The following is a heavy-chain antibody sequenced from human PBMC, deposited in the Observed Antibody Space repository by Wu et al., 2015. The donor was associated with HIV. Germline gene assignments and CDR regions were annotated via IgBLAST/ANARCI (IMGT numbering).Heavy chain of an antibody. J-gene: IGHJ6*02. CDR2: IIPIFGTA. CDR1: GGTFSSYA. V-gene: IGHV1-69*05. Sequence: QVQLAQSGAEVKKPGSSVKVSCKASGGTFSSYAISWVRQAPGQGLEWMGGIIPIFGTANYAQKFQGRVTITTDESTSTAYMELSSLRSEDTAVYYCARNQRDSSGWRNYYYGMDVWGQGDHGSTVSS. D-gene: IGHD6-19*01. CDR3: ARNQRDSSGWRNYYYGMDV.